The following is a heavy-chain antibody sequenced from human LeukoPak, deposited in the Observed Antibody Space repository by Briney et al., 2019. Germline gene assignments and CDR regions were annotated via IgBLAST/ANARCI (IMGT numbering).Heavy chain of an antibody. CDR2: INPNSGGT. V-gene: IGHV1-2*02. CDR3: AREKVSSSSRNWFDP. Sequence: GASVKVSCKASGYTFTGYYMLWVRQAPGQGLEWMGWINPNSGGTNYAQKFQGRVTMTRDTSISTAYMELSRLRSDDTAVYYCAREKVSSSSRNWFDPWGQGTLVTVSS. D-gene: IGHD6-13*01. CDR1: GYTFTGYY. J-gene: IGHJ5*02.